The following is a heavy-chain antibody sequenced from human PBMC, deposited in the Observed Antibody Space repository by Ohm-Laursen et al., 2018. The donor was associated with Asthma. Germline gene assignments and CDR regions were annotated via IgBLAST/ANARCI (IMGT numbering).Heavy chain of an antibody. CDR3: ARTTGSYYYYGMDV. V-gene: IGHV3-30-3*02. CDR2: ISYDGSNK. J-gene: IGHJ6*02. Sequence: SLRLSCAASGFTFSSYAMHWVRQAPGKGLEWVAVISYDGSNKYYADSVKGRFTISRDNSKNTLYLQMNSPRAEDTAVYYCARTTGSYYYYGMDVWGQGTTVTVSS. CDR1: GFTFSSYA. D-gene: IGHD1-1*01.